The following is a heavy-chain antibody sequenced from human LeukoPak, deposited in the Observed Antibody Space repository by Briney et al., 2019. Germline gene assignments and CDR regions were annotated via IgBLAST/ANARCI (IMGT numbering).Heavy chain of an antibody. J-gene: IGHJ6*03. CDR3: ARNRRDFWSGYDSYYYXXXXV. V-gene: IGHV4-34*01. CDR1: GGSFSGYY. CDR2: INHSGST. Sequence: PSETLSLTCAVYGGSFSGYYWSWIRQPPGKGLEWIGEINHSGSTNYNPSLKSRVTISVDTSKNQFFLKLSSVTAADTAVYYCARNRRDFWSGYDSYYYXXXXVXXXXTXVTIS. D-gene: IGHD3-3*01.